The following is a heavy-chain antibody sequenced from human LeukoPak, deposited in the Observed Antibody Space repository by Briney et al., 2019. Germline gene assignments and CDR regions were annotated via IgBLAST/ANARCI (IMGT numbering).Heavy chain of an antibody. CDR1: GGSISSGGYY. Sequence: SETLSLTCTVSGGSISSGGYYWSWIRRHPGKGLEWIGYIYYGGSTYYNPSLKSRVTISVDTSKNQFSLKLSSVTAADTAVYYCARWYYDFWSGYFDYWGQGTLVTVSS. J-gene: IGHJ4*02. CDR3: ARWYYDFWSGYFDY. V-gene: IGHV4-31*03. D-gene: IGHD3-3*01. CDR2: IYYGGST.